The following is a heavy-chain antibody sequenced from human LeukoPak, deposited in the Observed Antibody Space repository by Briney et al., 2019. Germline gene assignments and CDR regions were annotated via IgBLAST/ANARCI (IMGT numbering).Heavy chain of an antibody. CDR3: ARLGSSSSF. V-gene: IGHV3-7*01. Sequence: PGGPLRLSCVVSGLTFSNFWMSWVRQAPGKGLEWVANINRNGSEKTYVDSVKGRFTISRDNAKKSLYLQMSSLRAEDTAVYYCARLGSSSSFWGQGTLVTVSS. CDR1: GLTFSNFW. CDR2: INRNGSEK. D-gene: IGHD6-6*01. J-gene: IGHJ4*02.